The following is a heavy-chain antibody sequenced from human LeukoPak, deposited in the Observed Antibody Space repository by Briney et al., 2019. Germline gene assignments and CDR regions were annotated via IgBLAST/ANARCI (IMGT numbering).Heavy chain of an antibody. Sequence: GASVKVSCKASGGTFSRYAISWVRQAPGQGLEWMGGIIPIFGTANYAQKFQGRVTITADESTSTAYMELSSLRSEETAVYYCARVSRTVYYYDSSGSLYYMDVWGKGTTVTVSS. V-gene: IGHV1-69*01. CDR2: IIPIFGTA. CDR3: ARVSRTVYYYDSSGSLYYMDV. CDR1: GGTFSRYA. J-gene: IGHJ6*03. D-gene: IGHD3-22*01.